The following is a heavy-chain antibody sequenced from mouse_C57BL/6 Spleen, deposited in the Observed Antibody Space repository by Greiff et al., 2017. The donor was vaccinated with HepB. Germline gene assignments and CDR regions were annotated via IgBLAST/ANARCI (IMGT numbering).Heavy chain of an antibody. CDR1: GYAFSSSW. Sequence: VQLQESGPELVKPGASVKISCKASGYAFSSSWMNWVKQRPGKGLEWIGRIYPGDGDTNYNGKFKGKATLTADKSSSTAYMQLSSLTSEDSAVYFCARGSDGYYYAMDYWGQGTSVTVSS. D-gene: IGHD2-3*01. J-gene: IGHJ4*01. V-gene: IGHV1-82*01. CDR2: IYPGDGDT. CDR3: ARGSDGYYYAMDY.